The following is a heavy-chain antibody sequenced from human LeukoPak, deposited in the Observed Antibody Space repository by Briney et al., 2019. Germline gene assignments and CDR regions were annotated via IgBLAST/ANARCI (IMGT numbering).Heavy chain of an antibody. CDR3: ARGSGSSSSDY. Sequence: SQTLSLTCTVSGGSISSGGYYWSWIRQPPGKGLEWIGYIYHSGSTYYNPSLKSRVTISVDRSKNQFSLKLSSVTAADTAVYYCARGSGSSSSDYWGQGTLVTVSS. CDR1: GGSISSGGYY. D-gene: IGHD6-6*01. J-gene: IGHJ4*02. CDR2: IYHSGST. V-gene: IGHV4-30-2*01.